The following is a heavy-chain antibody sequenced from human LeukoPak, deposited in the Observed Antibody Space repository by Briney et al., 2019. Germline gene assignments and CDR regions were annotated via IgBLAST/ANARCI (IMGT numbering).Heavy chain of an antibody. CDR1: GGSFSGYY. J-gene: IGHJ4*02. D-gene: IGHD3-10*01. Sequence: SETLSLTCAVYGGSFSGYYWSWIRQPPGKGLEWIGEINHSGSTNYNPSLKSRVTISVDTSKNQFSLKLSSVTAADTAVYYCARERPHRVFGSGSYYYYFDYWGQGTLVTVSS. CDR3: ARERPHRVFGSGSYYYYFDY. CDR2: INHSGST. V-gene: IGHV4-34*01.